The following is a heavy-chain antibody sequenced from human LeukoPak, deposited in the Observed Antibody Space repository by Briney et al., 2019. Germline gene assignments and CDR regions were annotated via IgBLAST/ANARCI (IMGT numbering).Heavy chain of an antibody. CDR2: INWNGGST. D-gene: IGHD3-22*01. V-gene: IGHV3-20*04. CDR3: GREGYDSGVYYFDS. J-gene: IGHJ4*02. CDR1: GFTFDDYG. Sequence: PGGSLRLSCAASGFTFDDYGMSRVRQAPGKGLEWVSGINWNGGSTGYADSVKGRFTISRDNAKNSLYLQMNSLRAEDTALYYGGREGYDSGVYYFDSGGQETLVTVSS.